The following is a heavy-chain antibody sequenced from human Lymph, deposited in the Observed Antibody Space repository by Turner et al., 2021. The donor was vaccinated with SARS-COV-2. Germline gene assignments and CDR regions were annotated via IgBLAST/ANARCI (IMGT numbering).Heavy chain of an antibody. CDR1: GYTFTSYY. CDR2: INPSGDST. V-gene: IGHV1-46*01. D-gene: IGHD2-15*01. J-gene: IGHJ4*02. Sequence: QVQLVQSGAEVKKPGASVKVSCKASGYTFTSYYMHWVRQAPGQGLEWMGIINPSGDSTSYAQKFQGRVTMTRDTSTSTFYMELSSLRSEDTAVYYCARVGPGGFDYWGQGTPVTVSS. CDR3: ARVGPGGFDY.